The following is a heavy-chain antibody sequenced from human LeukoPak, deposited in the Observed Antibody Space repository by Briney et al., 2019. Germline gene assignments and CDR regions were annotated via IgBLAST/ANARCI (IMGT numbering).Heavy chain of an antibody. CDR3: ARVGGWYRYFFDY. CDR1: GYTFTNYH. V-gene: IGHV1-46*01. CDR2: ITPSDGST. D-gene: IGHD6-19*01. Sequence: ASVTVSFKASGYTFTNYHVHWMRHAPGPGLEWMGMITPSDGSTNYAQKFQGRVTMTRDMSTSTVYMELSSLRSEDTAVYYCARVGGWYRYFFDYWGQGTLLTVSS. J-gene: IGHJ4*02.